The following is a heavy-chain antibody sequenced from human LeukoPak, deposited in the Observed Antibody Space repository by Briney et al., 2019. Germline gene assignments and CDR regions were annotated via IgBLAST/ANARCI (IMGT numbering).Heavy chain of an antibody. D-gene: IGHD2-2*01. J-gene: IGHJ5*02. CDR2: INPNSGCT. CDR3: ARGLGYCSSTSCGEGFDP. Sequence: ASVKVSCKASGYTFTGYYMHWVRQAPGQGLEWMGWINPNSGCTNYAQKFQGRGTMTRDTSISTAYMELSRLRSDDTAVYYCARGLGYCSSTSCGEGFDPWGQGTLVTVSS. CDR1: GYTFTGYY. V-gene: IGHV1-2*02.